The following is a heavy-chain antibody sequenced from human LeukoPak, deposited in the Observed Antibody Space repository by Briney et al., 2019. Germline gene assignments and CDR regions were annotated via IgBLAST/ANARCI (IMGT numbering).Heavy chain of an antibody. Sequence: SVKVSCKASGGTFSSYAISWVRQAPGQGLEWMGRIIPILGIANYAQKFQGRVTITADKSTSTAYMELSSLRSEDTAVYYCAKVAIFGASSWFDPWGQGTLVTVSS. CDR2: IIPILGIA. V-gene: IGHV1-69*04. J-gene: IGHJ5*02. D-gene: IGHD3-3*01. CDR1: GGTFSSYA. CDR3: AKVAIFGASSWFDP.